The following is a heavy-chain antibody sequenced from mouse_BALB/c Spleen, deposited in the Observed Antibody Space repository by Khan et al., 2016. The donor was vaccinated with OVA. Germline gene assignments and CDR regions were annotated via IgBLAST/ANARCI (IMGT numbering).Heavy chain of an antibody. D-gene: IGHD2-1*01. CDR1: GYTFTNYG. CDR2: INTYTGEP. CDR3: ARVGNYWYFEV. J-gene: IGHJ1*01. V-gene: IGHV9-3-1*01. Sequence: QIQLVQSGPELKKPGETVKISCKASGYTFTNYGMNWVKQAPGKGLKWMGWINTYTGEPTYADDFKGRFAFSLDTSATTASLQLNNLKNEDTATYFCARVGNYWYFEVWGAGTTVTVSS.